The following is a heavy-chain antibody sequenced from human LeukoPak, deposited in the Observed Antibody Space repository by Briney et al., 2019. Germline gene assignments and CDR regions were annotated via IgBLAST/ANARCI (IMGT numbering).Heavy chain of an antibody. CDR3: ARDHRYCSSTSCYPNYYYYGMDV. D-gene: IGHD2-2*01. Sequence: SQTLSLTCTVSGGSISSGGYYWSWIRQHPGKGLEWIGYIYYSGSTYYNPSLKSRVTISVDTSKNQFSLKLSSVTAADTAVYYCARDHRYCSSTSCYPNYYYYGMDVWGQGTTVTVSS. V-gene: IGHV4-31*03. J-gene: IGHJ6*02. CDR2: IYYSGST. CDR1: GGSISSGGYY.